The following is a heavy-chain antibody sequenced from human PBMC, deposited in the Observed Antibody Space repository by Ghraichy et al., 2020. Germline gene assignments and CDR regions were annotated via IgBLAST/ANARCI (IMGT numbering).Heavy chain of an antibody. CDR1: GFTFTNAW. Sequence: LSLTCAASGFTFTNAWMSWVRQAPGKGLEWVGHIKSKTDGGTTDYAAPVKGRFTISRDDSKNTLYLQMNSLKTEDTAVYYCTTVGNFDYWGQGTLVTVSS. V-gene: IGHV3-15*01. J-gene: IGHJ4*02. CDR2: IKSKTDGGTT. D-gene: IGHD1-26*01. CDR3: TTVGNFDY.